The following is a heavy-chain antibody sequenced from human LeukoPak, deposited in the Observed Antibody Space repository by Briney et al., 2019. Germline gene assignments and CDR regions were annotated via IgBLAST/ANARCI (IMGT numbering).Heavy chain of an antibody. CDR3: ATYGRDGYKGFY. J-gene: IGHJ4*02. D-gene: IGHD5-24*01. CDR2: IDGSSATI. V-gene: IGHV3-48*04. Sequence: GGSLRLSCAAPGFTFNKYSMSWVRQAPGKGLEWISYIDGSSATIYYADSVKGRFTTSRDNTKNSVYLHMNSLRAEDTAMYYCATYGRDGYKGFYWGQGTLVTVSS. CDR1: GFTFNKYS.